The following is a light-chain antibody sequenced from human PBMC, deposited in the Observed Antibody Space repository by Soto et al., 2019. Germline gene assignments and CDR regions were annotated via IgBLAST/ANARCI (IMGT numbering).Light chain of an antibody. CDR2: KAS. CDR1: QTISPW. Sequence: DIQMTQSPSTLSASVGDRVTITRRASQTISPWLAWYQQKPGKAPKVLIYKASTLQSGVPSRFSGSGSGTEFTLTISSLQPDDFATYYCQQYSTYSRTFGPGTKVEMK. V-gene: IGKV1-5*03. J-gene: IGKJ1*01. CDR3: QQYSTYSRT.